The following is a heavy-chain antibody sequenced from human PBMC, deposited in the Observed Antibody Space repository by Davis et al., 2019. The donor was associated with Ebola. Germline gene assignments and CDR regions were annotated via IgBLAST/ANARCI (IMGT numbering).Heavy chain of an antibody. Sequence: AASVKVSCKASGGTFSSYAISWVRQAPGQGLEWMGGIIPIFGTANYAQKFQGRVTITADKSTSTAYMELSSLRSEDTAVYYCARAGYSYGPWNYYYGMDVWGQGTTVTVSS. CDR2: IIPIFGTA. D-gene: IGHD5-18*01. V-gene: IGHV1-69*06. CDR3: ARAGYSYGPWNYYYGMDV. CDR1: GGTFSSYA. J-gene: IGHJ6*02.